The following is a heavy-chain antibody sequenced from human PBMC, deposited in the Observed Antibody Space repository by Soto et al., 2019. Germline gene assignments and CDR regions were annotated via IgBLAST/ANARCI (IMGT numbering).Heavy chain of an antibody. CDR1: GFSLNSYA. V-gene: IGHV3-23*01. CDR2: VRASAYDT. D-gene: IGHD3-22*01. J-gene: IGHJ4*02. Sequence: EVQLLESGGGLVQPGGSLRLSCAASGFSLNSYAMTWVRQAPGKGLEWVSTVRASAYDTYYADSVKGRFTISRDNSNNTLYLYLNHLGVEDTGVYFCAKDSRRIRITMTWGPPNSQFYHWGQGALVTVSS. CDR3: AKDSRRIRITMTWGPPNSQFYH.